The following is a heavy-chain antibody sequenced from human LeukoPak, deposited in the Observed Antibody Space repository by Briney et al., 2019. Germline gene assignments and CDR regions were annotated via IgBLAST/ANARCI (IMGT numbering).Heavy chain of an antibody. J-gene: IGHJ3*02. CDR3: VESTPFDYRNSHDALDI. Sequence: SETLSLTCTVSGGSISSSSYYWGWIRQPPGKGLEWIGSIYYSGSTYYNPSLKSRVTISVDASKNQFSLKLSSVTAADTAVYYCVESTPFDYRNSHDALDIWGQGTMVTVSS. D-gene: IGHD4-11*01. CDR1: GGSISSSSYY. CDR2: IYYSGST. V-gene: IGHV4-39*01.